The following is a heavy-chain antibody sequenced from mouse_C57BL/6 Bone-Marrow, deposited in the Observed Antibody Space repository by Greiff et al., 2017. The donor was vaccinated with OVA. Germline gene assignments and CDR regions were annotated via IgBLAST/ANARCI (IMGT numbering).Heavy chain of an antibody. CDR1: GYTFTSYW. D-gene: IGHD2-3*01. CDR2: IHPNSGST. CDR3: AREKWLLPYAMDY. V-gene: IGHV1-64*01. Sequence: QVQLQQPGAELVKPGASVKLSCKASGYTFTSYWMHWVKQRPGQGLEWIGMIHPNSGSTNYNEKFKSKATLTVDKSSSTAYMQLSSLTSEDSAVYYGAREKWLLPYAMDYWGQGTSVTVSS. J-gene: IGHJ4*01.